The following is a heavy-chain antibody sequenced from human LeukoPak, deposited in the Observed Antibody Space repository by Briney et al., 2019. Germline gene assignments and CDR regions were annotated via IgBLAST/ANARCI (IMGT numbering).Heavy chain of an antibody. V-gene: IGHV1-46*01. CDR3: ARDTYYYDSSGYLGY. CDR2: INPSGGST. D-gene: IGHD3-22*01. CDR1: GYTFTSYY. J-gene: IGHJ4*02. Sequence: ASVKVSCKAPGYTFTSYYMHWVRQAPGQGLEWMGIINPSGGSTSYAQKFQGRVTMTRDTSTSTVYMELSSLRSEDTAVYYCARDTYYYDSSGYLGYWGQGTLVTVSS.